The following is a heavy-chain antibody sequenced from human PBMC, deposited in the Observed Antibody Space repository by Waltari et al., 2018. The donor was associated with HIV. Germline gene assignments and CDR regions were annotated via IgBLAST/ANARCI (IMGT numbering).Heavy chain of an antibody. V-gene: IGHV4-39*01. CDR2: IYYSGST. CDR3: ARRGVRRELLPQFDY. CDR1: GGSISSSRYY. J-gene: IGHJ4*02. D-gene: IGHD1-26*01. Sequence: QLQLQESGPGLVKPSETLSLTCTVSGGSISSSRYYWGWIRQPPGKGLEWIGSIYYSGSTYYNPSLKSRVTISVDTSKNQFSLKLSSVTAADTAVYYCARRGVRRELLPQFDYWGQGTLVTVSS.